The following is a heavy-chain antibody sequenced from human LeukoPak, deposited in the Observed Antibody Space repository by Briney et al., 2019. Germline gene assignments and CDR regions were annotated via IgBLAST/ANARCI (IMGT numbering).Heavy chain of an antibody. CDR3: ARDNGDYGSAFDI. J-gene: IGHJ3*02. D-gene: IGHD4-17*01. CDR1: GGSFSGYY. V-gene: IGHV4-34*01. Sequence: SETLSLTCAVYGGSFSGYYWSWIRQPPGKGLEWVGEINHSGSTNYNPSLKSRVTISVDTSKNQFSLKLSSVTAADTAVYYCARDNGDYGSAFDIWGQGTMVTVSS. CDR2: INHSGST.